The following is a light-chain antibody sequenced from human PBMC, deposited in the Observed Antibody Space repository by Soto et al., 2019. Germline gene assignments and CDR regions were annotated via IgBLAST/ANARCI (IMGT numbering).Light chain of an antibody. CDR1: QNINNY. V-gene: IGKV1-39*01. CDR2: GAS. CDR3: QQSNSGPIT. J-gene: IGKJ5*01. Sequence: IQMTQSPSSLSASVGDRVTITCRASQNINNYLNWYQQRPGKAPQLLIYGASILQGGVPSRFSGSGSGTAFTLTISSLQPEDFATYYCQQSNSGPITFGQGTRLEMK.